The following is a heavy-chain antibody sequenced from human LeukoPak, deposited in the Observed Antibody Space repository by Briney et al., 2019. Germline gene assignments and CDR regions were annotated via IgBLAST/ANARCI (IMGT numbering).Heavy chain of an antibody. CDR1: GFTFSDYY. Sequence: GGSLRLSCAASGFTFSDYYMSWIRQAPGKGLEWVSYISSSGSTIYYADSVKGRFTISRDNAKNSLYLQMNSLRAEDTAVYYCARLTWELLHYHYYYYMDVWGKGTTVTISS. J-gene: IGHJ6*03. CDR3: ARLTWELLHYHYYYYMDV. CDR2: ISSSGSTI. D-gene: IGHD1-26*01. V-gene: IGHV3-11*04.